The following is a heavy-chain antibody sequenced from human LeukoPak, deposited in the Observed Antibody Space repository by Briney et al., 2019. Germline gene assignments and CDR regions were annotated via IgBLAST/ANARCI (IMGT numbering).Heavy chain of an antibody. D-gene: IGHD2-21*02. CDR3: TSWGDTTAEYFQR. V-gene: IGHV3-7*01. CDR1: GLTFSSHW. Sequence: GGSLRLSCAASGLTFSSHWMNWVRQAPGKGLEWVAHINPDGRDTYYVDSVKGRFTISRDNAQNSMYLQMNSLRVEDTAVYYCTSWGDTTAEYFQRWGQGTLVTVSS. CDR2: INPDGRDT. J-gene: IGHJ1*01.